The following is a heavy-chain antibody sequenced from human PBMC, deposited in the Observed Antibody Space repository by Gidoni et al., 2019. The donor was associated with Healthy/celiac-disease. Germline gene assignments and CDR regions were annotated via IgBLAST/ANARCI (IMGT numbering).Heavy chain of an antibody. CDR2: IYSGGST. V-gene: IGHV3-66*02. CDR1: GFTVSSNY. J-gene: IGHJ3*02. CDR3: ARRYYYDSSGYPLAFDI. Sequence: EVQLVESGGGLVQPGGSLRLSCAASGFTVSSNYMSWVRQAPGKGLEWVSVIYSGGSTYYADSVKGRFTISRDNSKNTLYLQMNSLRAEDTAVYYCARRYYYDSSGYPLAFDIWGQGTMVTVSS. D-gene: IGHD3-22*01.